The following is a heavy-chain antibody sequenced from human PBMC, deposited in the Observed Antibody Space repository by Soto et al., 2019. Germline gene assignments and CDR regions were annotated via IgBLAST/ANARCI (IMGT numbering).Heavy chain of an antibody. J-gene: IGHJ4*02. Sequence: QLQLQESGPGLVKPSETLSLTCTVSGGSISSSSYYWGWIRQPPGKGLEWIGSIYYSGSTYYNPSLKRRVTISVDTSKNQFSLKLSSVTAADTAVYYCASDIVVVVAATRAGHYFDYWGQGTLVTVSS. CDR1: GGSISSSSYY. CDR3: ASDIVVVVAATRAGHYFDY. D-gene: IGHD2-15*01. V-gene: IGHV4-39*01. CDR2: IYYSGST.